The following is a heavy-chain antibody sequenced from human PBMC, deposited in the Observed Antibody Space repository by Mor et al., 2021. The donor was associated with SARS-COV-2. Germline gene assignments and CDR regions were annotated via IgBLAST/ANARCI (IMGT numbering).Heavy chain of an antibody. J-gene: IGHJ5*02. D-gene: IGHD3-10*01. Sequence: DFLYGGFTISRDDSKNTLFLQMNSLRPEDTAVYYCGSSITYVVFDPWGQGTLVTVSS. CDR3: GSSITYVVFDP. V-gene: IGHV3-30*03.